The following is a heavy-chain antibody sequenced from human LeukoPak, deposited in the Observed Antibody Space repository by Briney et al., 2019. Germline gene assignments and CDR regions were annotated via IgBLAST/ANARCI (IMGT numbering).Heavy chain of an antibody. Sequence: ASVKVSCKASGCTFATYGISWVRQAPGQGLEWMGWISAYNGNTNYAQKLQGRVTMTTDTSTSTAYMELRSLRSDDTAVYYCAREGRYSSNWYYLDYWGQGTLVTVSS. CDR3: AREGRYSSNWYYLDY. V-gene: IGHV1-18*01. CDR2: ISAYNGNT. CDR1: GCTFATYG. J-gene: IGHJ4*02. D-gene: IGHD6-13*01.